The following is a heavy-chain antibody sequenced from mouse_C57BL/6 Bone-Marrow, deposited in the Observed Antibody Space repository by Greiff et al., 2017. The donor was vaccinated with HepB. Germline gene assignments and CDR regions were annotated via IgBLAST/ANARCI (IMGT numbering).Heavy chain of an antibody. D-gene: IGHD2-4*01. CDR2: ISDGGSYT. CDR1: GFTFSSYA. V-gene: IGHV5-4*03. CDR3: ARAGWDYDGYYAMDY. J-gene: IGHJ4*01. Sequence: EVMLVESGGGLVKPGGSLKLSCAASGFTFSSYAMSWVRQTPEKRLEWVATISDGGSYTYYPDNVKGRFTISRDNAKNNLYLQMSHLKSEDTAMYYCARAGWDYDGYYAMDYWGQGTSVTVSS.